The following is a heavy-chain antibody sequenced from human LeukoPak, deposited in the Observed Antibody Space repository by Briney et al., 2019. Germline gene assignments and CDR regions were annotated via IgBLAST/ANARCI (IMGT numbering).Heavy chain of an antibody. CDR1: GGSISSGRYY. CDR2: IYTSGST. J-gene: IGHJ4*02. V-gene: IGHV4-61*02. D-gene: IGHD1-14*01. Sequence: SETLSLTCPIPGGSISSGRYYWSWIRQPAWNGLEWIGRIYTSGSTNYNPSLKSRVTISVDTSKHQFSLKLSSVTAADTAVYYCASGTRRGKLDYWGQGTLVTVSS. CDR3: ASGTRRGKLDY.